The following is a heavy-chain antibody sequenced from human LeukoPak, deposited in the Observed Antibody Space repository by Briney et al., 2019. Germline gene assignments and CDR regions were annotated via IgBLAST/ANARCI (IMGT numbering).Heavy chain of an antibody. D-gene: IGHD6-13*01. CDR2: IYYSGST. Sequence: SETLSLTCTVSGGSMSGYFWSWIRQPPGKGLVWIGYIYYSGSTNYNPSLKSRVTISVDTSKNQFSPKLSSVTAADTAVYYCARSITSSWYGDFQHWGQGTLVTVSS. V-gene: IGHV4-59*01. CDR1: GGSMSGYF. J-gene: IGHJ1*01. CDR3: ARSITSSWYGDFQH.